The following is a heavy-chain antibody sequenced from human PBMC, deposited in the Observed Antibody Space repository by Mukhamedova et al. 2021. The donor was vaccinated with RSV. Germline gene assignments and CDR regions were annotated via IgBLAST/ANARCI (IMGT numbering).Heavy chain of an antibody. V-gene: IGHV5-51*01. CDR3: ARPVETAIDY. J-gene: IGHJ4*02. CDR2: IYPGDSDT. Sequence: GKGLEWMGIIYPGDSDTRYSPSFQGQVTISADKSISTAYLQWSSLKASDTAMYYCARPVETAIDYWCQGTLVTVSS. D-gene: IGHD5-18*01.